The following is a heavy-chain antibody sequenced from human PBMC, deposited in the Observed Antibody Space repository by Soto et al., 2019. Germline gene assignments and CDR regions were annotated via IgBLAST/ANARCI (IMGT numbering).Heavy chain of an antibody. D-gene: IGHD2-15*01. V-gene: IGHV3-23*01. Sequence: PVGSLRLSCAASGFTFSSYAMSWVRQAPGKGLEWVSAISGSGGSTYYADSVKGRFTISRDNSKNTLYLQMNSLRAEDTAVYYCVGYCSVGSCYHGSGHYYYYYGTDVWGQGTTVTVSS. J-gene: IGHJ6*02. CDR2: ISGSGGST. CDR1: GFTFSSYA. CDR3: VGYCSVGSCYHGSGHYYYYYGTDV.